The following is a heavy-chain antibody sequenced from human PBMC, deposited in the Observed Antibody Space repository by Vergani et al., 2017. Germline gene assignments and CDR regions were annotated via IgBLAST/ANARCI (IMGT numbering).Heavy chain of an antibody. CDR3: ARVSGGRRESYYYYGMDV. CDR2: ISAYNGNT. V-gene: IGHV1-18*01. J-gene: IGHJ6*02. D-gene: IGHD2-15*01. Sequence: QVQLVQSGAELKKPGASVKVSCKASGYSFYTYGISWVRQAPGQGLEWMGLISAYNGNTNYAQKFQGRVTMTRDTSTGTDYMELSSLRSEDTAVYYCARVSGGRRESYYYYGMDVWGQGTTVTVSS. CDR1: GYSFYTYG.